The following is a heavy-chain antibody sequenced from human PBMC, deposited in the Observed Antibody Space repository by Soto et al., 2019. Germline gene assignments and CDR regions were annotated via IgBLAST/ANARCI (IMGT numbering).Heavy chain of an antibody. V-gene: IGHV3-15*01. Sequence: EVQLVESGGGLVKPGGSLRLSCAASGITFSKAWMNWVRQSPGKGLEWVGRIKSKSDGGTTDYAAPVKGRFTISRDDSKNTLCLQMNSLKTEDTAVYYCTTNFYSDYGMDVWGQGTTVTVSS. CDR2: IKSKSDGGTT. J-gene: IGHJ6*02. D-gene: IGHD4-4*01. CDR3: TTNFYSDYGMDV. CDR1: GITFSKAW.